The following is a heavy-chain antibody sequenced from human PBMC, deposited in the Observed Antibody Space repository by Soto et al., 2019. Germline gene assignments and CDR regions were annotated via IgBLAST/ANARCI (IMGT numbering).Heavy chain of an antibody. V-gene: IGHV4-39*01. CDR3: AVLESRIQLWLGGGRGYMDV. D-gene: IGHD5-18*01. CDR2: IYYSGST. CDR1: GGSISSSSYY. Sequence: SETLSLTCTVSGGSISSSSYYWGWIRQPPGKGLEWIGSIYYSGSTYYNPSLKSRVTISVDTSKNQFSLKLSSVTAADTAVYYCAVLESRIQLWLGGGRGYMDVWGKGTTVTVSS. J-gene: IGHJ6*03.